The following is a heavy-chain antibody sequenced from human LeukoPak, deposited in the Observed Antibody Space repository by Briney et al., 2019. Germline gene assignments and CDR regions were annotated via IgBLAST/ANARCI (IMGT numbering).Heavy chain of an antibody. CDR3: ATDSGYDPYFDY. CDR1: GYTFTSYG. Sequence: AAVKVSCKASGYTFTSYGISWVRQAPGQGLEWVGWISAYNGNTNYALKLQGRVTMTTDTSTSTAYMELRSLRSDDTAVYYCATDSGYDPYFDYWGQGTLVNVSS. V-gene: IGHV1-18*01. J-gene: IGHJ4*02. CDR2: ISAYNGNT. D-gene: IGHD5-12*01.